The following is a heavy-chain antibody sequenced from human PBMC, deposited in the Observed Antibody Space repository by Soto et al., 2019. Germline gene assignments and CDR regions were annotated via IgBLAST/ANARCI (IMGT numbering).Heavy chain of an antibody. J-gene: IGHJ6*02. V-gene: IGHV1-24*01. CDR3: ATGRSGSSRSYYYGMDV. CDR2: FDPEDGET. Sequence: ASVKVSCKVSGYTLTELSMHWVRQAPGKGLEWMGGFDPEDGETIYAQKFQGRVTMTEDTSTDTAYMELSSLRSEDTAVYYCATGRSGSSRSYYYGMDVWGQGTTVTVSS. D-gene: IGHD1-26*01. CDR1: GYTLTELS.